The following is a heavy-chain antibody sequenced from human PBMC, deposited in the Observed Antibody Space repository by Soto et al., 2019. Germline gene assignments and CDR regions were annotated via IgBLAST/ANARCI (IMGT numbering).Heavy chain of an antibody. Sequence: ASVKVSCKASGYTFTSYDINWVRQATGQGLEWMGWMNANSGNTDYAQKLQGRVTMTTDTSTSTAYMELRSLRSDDTAVYYCARDHFDYYGSGSYYPFDYWGQGTLVTVSS. J-gene: IGHJ4*02. CDR3: ARDHFDYYGSGSYYPFDY. D-gene: IGHD3-10*01. CDR2: MNANSGNT. CDR1: GYTFTSYD. V-gene: IGHV1-18*01.